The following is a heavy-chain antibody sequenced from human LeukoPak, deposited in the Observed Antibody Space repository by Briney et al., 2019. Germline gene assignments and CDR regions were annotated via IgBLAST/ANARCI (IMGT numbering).Heavy chain of an antibody. V-gene: IGHV3-74*01. CDR2: INSDGSST. CDR3: ARVLRYNWNPTCYFDY. J-gene: IGHJ4*02. Sequence: GGSLRLSCAASGFTLSSYAMHWVRQAPGKGLVWVSRINSDGSSTSYADSVKGRFTISRDNAKNTLYLQMNSLRAEDTAVYYCARVLRYNWNPTCYFDYWGQGTLVTVSS. CDR1: GFTLSSYA. D-gene: IGHD1-20*01.